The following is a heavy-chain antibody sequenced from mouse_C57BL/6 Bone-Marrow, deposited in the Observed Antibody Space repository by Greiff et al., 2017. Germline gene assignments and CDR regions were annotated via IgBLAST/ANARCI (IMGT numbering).Heavy chain of an antibody. CDR3: ARDSYYKGWFAY. Sequence: QVHVKQSGAELARPGASVKLSCKASGYTFTSYGISWVKQRTGQGLEWIGEIYPRSGNTYYNEKFKGKATLTADKSSSTAYMELRSLTSEDSAVYFCARDSYYKGWFAYWGQGTLVTVSA. CDR1: GYTFTSYG. J-gene: IGHJ3*01. D-gene: IGHD2-12*01. CDR2: IYPRSGNT. V-gene: IGHV1-81*01.